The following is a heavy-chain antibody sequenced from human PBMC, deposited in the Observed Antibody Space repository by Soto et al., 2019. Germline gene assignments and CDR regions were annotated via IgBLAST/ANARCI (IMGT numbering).Heavy chain of an antibody. J-gene: IGHJ6*02. D-gene: IGHD1-1*01. Sequence: EVQLVQSGAEVKKPGESLRISCKGSGYSFTSYWISWVRQMPGKGLEWMGRIDPSDSYTNYSPSFQGHVTISADKSISTAYLQWSSLKASDTAMYYCARFRGTTGTTAPDYYYYGMDVWGQGTTVTVSS. CDR1: GYSFTSYW. CDR2: IDPSDSYT. V-gene: IGHV5-10-1*03. CDR3: ARFRGTTGTTAPDYYYYGMDV.